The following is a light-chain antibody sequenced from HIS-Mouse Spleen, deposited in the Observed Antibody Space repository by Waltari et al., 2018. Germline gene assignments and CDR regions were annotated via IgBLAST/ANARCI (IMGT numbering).Light chain of an antibody. CDR2: EGS. CDR3: CSYAGSSTNWV. CDR1: SSDVGSYNL. Sequence: QSALTQPASVSGSPGQSITISCTGTSSDVGSYNLVPLYQQHPGKAPKPMIYEGSKRPSGVSNRFSGSKSGNTASLTISGLQAEDEADYYCCSYAGSSTNWVFGGGTKLTVL. J-gene: IGLJ3*02. V-gene: IGLV2-23*01.